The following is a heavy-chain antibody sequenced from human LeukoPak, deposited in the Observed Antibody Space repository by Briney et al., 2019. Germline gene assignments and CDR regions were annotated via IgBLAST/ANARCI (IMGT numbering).Heavy chain of an antibody. Sequence: SETLSLTCTVSGGSISSYYWSWIRQPPGKGLQWIGYIYYSGSTSYNPSLKSRVTISLDTSKNQFSLHLNSVTAADTAVYYCARDLAGSSDAFDMWGQGTMVTVSS. V-gene: IGHV4-59*01. CDR3: ARDLAGSSDAFDM. D-gene: IGHD2-2*01. CDR2: IYYSGST. CDR1: GGSISSYY. J-gene: IGHJ3*02.